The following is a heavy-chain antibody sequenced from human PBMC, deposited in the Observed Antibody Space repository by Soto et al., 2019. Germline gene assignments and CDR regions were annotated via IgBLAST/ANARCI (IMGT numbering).Heavy chain of an antibody. Sequence: QLQLQESGPGLVKPSETLSLTCTVSGGSISSSSYYWGWIRQPPGKGLEWIGSIYYSGSTYYNPSLKSRVTISVDTSKNQFSLKLSSVTAADTAVYYCATIFGVVTPDSRYFELWGRGTLVTVSS. V-gene: IGHV4-39*01. CDR1: GGSISSSSYY. J-gene: IGHJ2*01. CDR3: ATIFGVVTPDSRYFEL. CDR2: IYYSGST. D-gene: IGHD3-3*01.